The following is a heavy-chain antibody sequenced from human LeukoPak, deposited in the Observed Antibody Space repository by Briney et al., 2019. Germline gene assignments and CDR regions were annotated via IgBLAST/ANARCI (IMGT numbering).Heavy chain of an antibody. CDR1: GLSISNFW. Sequence: GGSLRLSCAASGLSISNFWMHWVRQAPGKGLEWVAIIDKDGNEIKYVDSVKGRFTLSRDNGKNSVYLQMNSLRTEDMALYYCVTDGDKWNDFEYWGQGTLVTVSS. J-gene: IGHJ4*02. V-gene: IGHV3-7*01. D-gene: IGHD1-1*01. CDR3: VTDGDKWNDFEY. CDR2: IDKDGNEI.